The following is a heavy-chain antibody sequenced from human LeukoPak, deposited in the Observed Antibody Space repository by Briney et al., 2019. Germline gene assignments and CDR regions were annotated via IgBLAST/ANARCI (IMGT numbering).Heavy chain of an antibody. D-gene: IGHD6-13*01. CDR1: GGSISSYY. CDR3: ARHESIAAALFDP. Sequence: SETLSLTCTVSGGSISSYYWSWIRQPPGKGLKWIGYIYTSGSTNYNPSLKSRVTISVDTSKNQFSLKLSSVTAADTAVYYCARHESIAAALFDPWGQGTLVTVSS. J-gene: IGHJ5*02. CDR2: IYTSGST. V-gene: IGHV4-4*09.